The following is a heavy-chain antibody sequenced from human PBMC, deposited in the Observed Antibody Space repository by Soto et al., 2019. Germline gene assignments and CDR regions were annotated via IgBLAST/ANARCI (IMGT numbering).Heavy chain of an antibody. D-gene: IGHD2-2*01. Sequence: GASVKVSCKASGGTFSSYAISWVRQAPGQGLEWMGGIIPIFGTANYAQKFQGRVTITADESTSTAYMELSSLRSEDTAVYYCARAVYCTTANCWDDFHYYNIDVWGQGTAVTVSS. CDR2: IIPIFGTA. CDR1: GGTFSSYA. V-gene: IGHV1-69*13. CDR3: ARAVYCTTANCWDDFHYYNIDV. J-gene: IGHJ6*02.